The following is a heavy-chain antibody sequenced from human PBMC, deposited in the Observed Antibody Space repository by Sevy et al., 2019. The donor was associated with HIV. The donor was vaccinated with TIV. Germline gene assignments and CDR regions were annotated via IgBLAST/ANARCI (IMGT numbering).Heavy chain of an antibody. Sequence: GGSLRLSCVDSGLTFSTYSMNWVRQAPGKGLEWVSSISSSSTYIYYADSVKGRFTISRDNAKNSLYLQMNSLRAEDTAVYYCARDHVKDGDLGDYYYFAMDVWGQGTTVTVSS. V-gene: IGHV3-21*04. CDR3: ARDHVKDGDLGDYYYFAMDV. CDR1: GLTFSTYS. CDR2: ISSSSTYI. D-gene: IGHD4-17*01. J-gene: IGHJ6*02.